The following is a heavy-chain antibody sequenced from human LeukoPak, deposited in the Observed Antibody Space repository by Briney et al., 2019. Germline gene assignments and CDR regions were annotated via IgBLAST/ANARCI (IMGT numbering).Heavy chain of an antibody. D-gene: IGHD1-26*01. V-gene: IGHV4-39*01. Sequence: PSETLSLTCTVSGGSISSYYWGWIRQPPGKGLEWIGSIYYSGSTYYNPSLKSRVTISVDTSKNQFSLKLSSVTAADTAVYYCARPGGGGSYLYFDYWGQGTLVTVSS. CDR2: IYYSGST. CDR3: ARPGGGGSYLYFDY. J-gene: IGHJ4*02. CDR1: GGSISSYY.